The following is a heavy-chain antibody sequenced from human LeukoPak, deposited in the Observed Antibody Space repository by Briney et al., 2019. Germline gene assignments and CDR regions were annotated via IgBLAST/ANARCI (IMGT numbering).Heavy chain of an antibody. J-gene: IGHJ4*02. CDR2: ISYDGSNK. V-gene: IGHV3-30*04. CDR3: ARAQFSSGWYEAGVDY. CDR1: GFTFSSYA. D-gene: IGHD6-19*01. Sequence: GGSLRLSCAASGFTFSSYATHWVRQAPGKGLEWVPVISYDGSNKYYADSVKGRFTISRDNSKNTLYLQMNSLRAEDTAVYYCARAQFSSGWYEAGVDYWGQGTLVTVSS.